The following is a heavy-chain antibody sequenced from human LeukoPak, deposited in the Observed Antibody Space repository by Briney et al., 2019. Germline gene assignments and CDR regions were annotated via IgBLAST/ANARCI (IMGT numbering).Heavy chain of an antibody. CDR3: ARGAGIVVVPAS. CDR1: GFTFSSYS. J-gene: IGHJ5*02. Sequence: GGSLRLSCAASGFTFSSYSMNWVRQAPGKGLEWVSSISSSSSYIYYADSVKGRFTISRDDAKNSLYLQMNSLRAEDTAVYYCARGAGIVVVPASWDQGTLVTVSS. V-gene: IGHV3-21*01. CDR2: ISSSSSYI. D-gene: IGHD2-2*01.